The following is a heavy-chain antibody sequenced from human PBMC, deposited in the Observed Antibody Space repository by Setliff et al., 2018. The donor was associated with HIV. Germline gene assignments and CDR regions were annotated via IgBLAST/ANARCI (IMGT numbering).Heavy chain of an antibody. CDR2: IIPLHDIA. CDR1: GGTFNNYT. V-gene: IGHV1-69*02. J-gene: IGHJ4*02. D-gene: IGHD4-17*01. CDR3: AITTVTMGNFDY. Sequence: GASVKVSCKASGGTFNNYTFSWVRQAPGQGLEWLGRIIPLHDIATYAQRFQGRVTIAADKSTSTAYMELSSLRSEDTVIYYCAITTVTMGNFDYWGQGTLVTVSS.